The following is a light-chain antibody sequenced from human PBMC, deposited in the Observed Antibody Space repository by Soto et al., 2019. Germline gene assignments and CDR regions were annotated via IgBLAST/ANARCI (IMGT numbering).Light chain of an antibody. J-gene: IGKJ1*01. CDR1: QNVDSNY. V-gene: IGKV3-20*01. CDR2: GAS. CDR3: KQYGSLSWT. Sequence: EIVFTPSPGTVSLSPGERATLSCRASQNVDSNYLAWYQQKTGQAPRILIFGASGRATGIPDRFSGSGSGTDFTLTISRLEPEDFAVYYCKQYGSLSWTVGKGTKVDIK.